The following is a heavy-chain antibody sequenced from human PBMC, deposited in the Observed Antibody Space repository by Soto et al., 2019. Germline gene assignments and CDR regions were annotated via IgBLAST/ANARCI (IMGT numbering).Heavy chain of an antibody. CDR3: AKVSVVVLAAGDWFDP. CDR1: GFSFSTYA. J-gene: IGHJ5*02. D-gene: IGHD2-15*01. CDR2: ISGNSGSI. V-gene: IGHV3-23*01. Sequence: EVQLLESGGGLVQPGGSLRLSCAASGFSFSTYAMSWVRQAPGKGLEWVSGISGNSGSIYYADFVKGRFTVSRDNYKNTVYLQMNSLRGDDTAVYYCAKVSVVVLAAGDWFDPWGQGTLVTVSS.